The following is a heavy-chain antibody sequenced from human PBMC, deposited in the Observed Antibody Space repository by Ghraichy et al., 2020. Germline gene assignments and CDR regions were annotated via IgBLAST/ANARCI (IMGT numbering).Heavy chain of an antibody. CDR3: AKHDASLVRGVIYYYYYGMEV. CDR1: GFTFSSCA. D-gene: IGHD3-10*01. Sequence: GGSLRLSCAASGFTFSSCAMSWVRQAPGKGPEWVSAISGSGGSTYYADSVKGRFTISRDNSKNTLSLQMNSLRAEDTAVYYCAKHDASLVRGVIYYYYYGMEVWGQGTTVTVSS. J-gene: IGHJ6*02. V-gene: IGHV3-23*01. CDR2: ISGSGGST.